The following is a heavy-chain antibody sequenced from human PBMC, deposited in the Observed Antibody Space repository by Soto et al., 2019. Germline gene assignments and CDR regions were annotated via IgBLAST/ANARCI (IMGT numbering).Heavy chain of an antibody. CDR2: MYNSGSA. D-gene: IGHD5-18*01. V-gene: IGHV4-59*08. J-gene: IGHJ4*02. Sequence: LSLTCTVSGGSLSSYYWSWIRQPPGKGLEWVGYMYNSGSANYNPSLKSRVTISVDMSQNQFSLKLTSVTAADTAVYYCARHGAIYSNSWYDFDYWGQGTLVTVSS. CDR3: ARHGAIYSNSWYDFDY. CDR1: GGSLSSYY.